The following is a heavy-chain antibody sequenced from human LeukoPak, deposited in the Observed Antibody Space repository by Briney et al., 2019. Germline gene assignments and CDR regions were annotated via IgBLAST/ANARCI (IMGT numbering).Heavy chain of an antibody. CDR3: VKGPWYYGY. V-gene: IGHV3-64D*06. CDR1: GFTFSSYA. Sequence: GGSLRLSCAASGFTFSSYAMHWVRQAPGKGLEYVPAISSNGGSTYYADSVKGRFTISRDNSKNTLYLQMSSLRAEDTAVYYCVKGPWYYGYWGQGTLVTVSS. CDR2: ISSNGGST. D-gene: IGHD4-17*01. J-gene: IGHJ4*02.